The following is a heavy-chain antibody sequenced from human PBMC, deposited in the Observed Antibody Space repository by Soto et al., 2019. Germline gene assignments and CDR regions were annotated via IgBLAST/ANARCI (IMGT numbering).Heavy chain of an antibody. CDR2: ISAYNGNT. V-gene: IGHV1-18*01. J-gene: IGHJ6*02. CDR1: GYTFTSYG. CDR3: ARDIPGYGDYVYYYYGMDV. Sequence: ASVKVSCKASGYTFTSYGISWVRQAPGQGLDWMGWISAYNGNTNYAQKLQGRVTMTTDTSTSTAYMELRSLRSDDTAVYYCARDIPGYGDYVYYYYGMDVWGQGTTVTVSS. D-gene: IGHD4-17*01.